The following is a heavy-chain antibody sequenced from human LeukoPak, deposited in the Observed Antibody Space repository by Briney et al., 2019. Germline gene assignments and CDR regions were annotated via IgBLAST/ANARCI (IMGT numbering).Heavy chain of an antibody. CDR3: AREGVIAVAEPFYYYYYYMDV. CDR1: GFTFSTYW. CDR2: IKQDESEK. Sequence: PGGSLRLSCAASGFTFSTYWMSWVRQAPGKGLEWVANIKQDESEKYYVDSVKGRFTISRDNAKNSLYLQMNSLRAEDTAVYYCAREGVIAVAEPFYYYYYYMDVWGKGTTVTVSS. J-gene: IGHJ6*03. D-gene: IGHD6-19*01. V-gene: IGHV3-7*01.